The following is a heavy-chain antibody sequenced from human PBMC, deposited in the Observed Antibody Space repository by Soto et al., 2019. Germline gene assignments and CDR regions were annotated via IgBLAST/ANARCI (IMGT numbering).Heavy chain of an antibody. Sequence: VSLRHSCAASGFHFSSYAMSWVRKNPEKGMEWVAGISGGGNDRYYADFVQGRFSFSRDNSRNMLYLQMTRLRADDTAIYFCARSLFMVAPDNEPFDYWGQGTLVTVS. CDR1: GFHFSSYA. CDR2: ISGGGNDR. D-gene: IGHD5-12*01. J-gene: IGHJ4*02. V-gene: IGHV3-23*01. CDR3: ARSLFMVAPDNEPFDY.